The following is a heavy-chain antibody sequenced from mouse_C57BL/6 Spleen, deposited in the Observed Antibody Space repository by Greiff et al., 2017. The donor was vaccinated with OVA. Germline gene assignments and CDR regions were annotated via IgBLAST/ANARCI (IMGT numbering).Heavy chain of an antibody. V-gene: IGHV1-81*01. J-gene: IGHJ3*01. CDR1: GYTFTSYG. CDR3: ASRPTTEGFAD. D-gene: IGHD1-1*01. Sequence: VQLQESGAELARPGASVKLSCKASGYTFTSYGISWVKQRTGQGLEWIGEIYPRSGNTYYNEKFKGKATLTADKSSSTAYMELRSLTSEDSAVYFCASRPTTEGFADWGQGTLVTVSA. CDR2: IYPRSGNT.